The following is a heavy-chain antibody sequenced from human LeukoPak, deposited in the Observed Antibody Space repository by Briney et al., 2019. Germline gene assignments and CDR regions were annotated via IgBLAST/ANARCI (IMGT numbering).Heavy chain of an antibody. CDR2: IYPGDSDT. CDR3: ARHPDCTNGICYKIDY. D-gene: IGHD2-8*01. CDR1: GDSFTGCW. Sequence: GESLKSSCKGAGDSFTGCWIAWGRQMAGKGLEWMGIIYPGDSDTRYSPSFQGQVTISADKSINTASLQWSSLKASDTAMFYCARHPDCTNGICYKIDYWGQGPLVPVSS. J-gene: IGHJ4*02. V-gene: IGHV5-51*01.